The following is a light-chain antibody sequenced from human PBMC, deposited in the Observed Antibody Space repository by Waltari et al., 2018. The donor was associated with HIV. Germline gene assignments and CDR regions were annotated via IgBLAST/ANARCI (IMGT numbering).Light chain of an antibody. J-gene: IGKJ4*01. CDR3: MQGTYWPLT. CDR1: QSLVYSDGNTY. Sequence: DVVMTQSLLSLPVTLGQPASISCRSSQSLVYSDGNTYLNWFQQRPGQSPRRLIYKVSNRDSGVPDRFSGSGSGTDFTLKISRVEAEDVGVYYCMQGTYWPLTFGGGTKVEIK. CDR2: KVS. V-gene: IGKV2-30*01.